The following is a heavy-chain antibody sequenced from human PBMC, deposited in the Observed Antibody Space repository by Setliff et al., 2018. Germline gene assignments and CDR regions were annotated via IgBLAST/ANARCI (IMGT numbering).Heavy chain of an antibody. CDR1: GITFINAW. V-gene: IGHV3-15*01. Sequence: PGGSLRLSCSVSGITFINAWMTWVRQAPGKGPEWVGRIKSSREGATSDYGAPAKGGFTISRDDSKQMIFLQMHNLKTEDTGFYYCATGPRDSRNYLTWLGSWGQGTLVTVSS. CDR3: ATGPRDSRNYLTWLGS. D-gene: IGHD3-22*01. J-gene: IGHJ5*01. CDR2: IKSSREGATS.